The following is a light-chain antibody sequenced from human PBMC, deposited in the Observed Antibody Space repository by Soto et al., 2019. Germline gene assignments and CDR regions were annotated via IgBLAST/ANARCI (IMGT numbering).Light chain of an antibody. Sequence: DIQMTQSPSALSASVGDRVTITCRASQSISGYLTWFQQKPGKAPKXLIHGAFRLRSGVPSRFSGSGSGTDFTLTISSLQPEDFATYYCQQTFKTPLTFGGGTKVDIK. CDR1: QSISGY. J-gene: IGKJ4*01. V-gene: IGKV1-39*01. CDR2: GAF. CDR3: QQTFKTPLT.